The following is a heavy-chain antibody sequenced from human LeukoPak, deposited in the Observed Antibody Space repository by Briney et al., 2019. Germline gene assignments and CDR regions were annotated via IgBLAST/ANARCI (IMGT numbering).Heavy chain of an antibody. CDR1: GFTLSSYG. V-gene: IGHV3-30*18. Sequence: QPGRSPRLSCAASGFTLSSYGMHWVRQAPGKGLEWVAVISYDGSNKYYADSVKGRFTISRDNSKNTLYLQMNSLRAEDTAVYYCAKGGYYDSSGYYPLGDVWGQGTTVTVSS. CDR2: ISYDGSNK. CDR3: AKGGYYDSSGYYPLGDV. J-gene: IGHJ6*02. D-gene: IGHD3-22*01.